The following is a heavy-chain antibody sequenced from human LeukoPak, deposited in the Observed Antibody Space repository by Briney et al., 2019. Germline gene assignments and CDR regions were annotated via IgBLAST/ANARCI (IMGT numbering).Heavy chain of an antibody. V-gene: IGHV1-3*01. CDR2: INAGNDNT. CDR1: GYTFSSYA. CDR3: AGHRVARLIGYFQH. Sequence: GASVKVSCKASGYTFSSYAMHWVRQAPGQRLEWMGWINAGNDNTKYSQKFQGRVTITTDESTSTAYMELSSLRSEDTAVYYCAGHRVARLIGYFQHWGQGTLVTVSS. D-gene: IGHD2-15*01. J-gene: IGHJ1*01.